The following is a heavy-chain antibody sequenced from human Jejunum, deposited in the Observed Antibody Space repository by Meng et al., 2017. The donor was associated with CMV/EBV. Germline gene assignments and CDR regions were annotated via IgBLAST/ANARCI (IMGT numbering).Heavy chain of an antibody. CDR1: GFSVSSNY. CDR3: VRNLGYTYGLVS. Sequence: VWLWESGEGLVPPGESLGLSFAASGFSVSSNYMSLVRQAPGKGLEWVKLSYSGGTTFYADSVKGRFTISRDNSKNALYLQMNSVRAEDTALYHCVRNLGYTYGLVSWGQGTLVTVSS. D-gene: IGHD5-18*01. CDR2: SYSGGTT. J-gene: IGHJ5*02. V-gene: IGHV3-66*01.